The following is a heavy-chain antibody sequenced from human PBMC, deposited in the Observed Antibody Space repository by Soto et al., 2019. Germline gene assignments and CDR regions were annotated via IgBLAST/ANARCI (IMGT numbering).Heavy chain of an antibody. D-gene: IGHD3-3*01. CDR3: ARANYDFWSGLPYYYYGMDV. CDR2: INPNSGGT. V-gene: IGHV1-2*04. CDR1: GYTFTGYY. J-gene: IGHJ6*02. Sequence: ASVKVSCKASGYTFTGYYMHWVRQAPGQGLEWMGWINPNSGGTNYAQKFQGWVTMTRDTSISTAYMELSRLRSDDTAAYYCARANYDFWSGLPYYYYGMDVWGQGTTVTVSS.